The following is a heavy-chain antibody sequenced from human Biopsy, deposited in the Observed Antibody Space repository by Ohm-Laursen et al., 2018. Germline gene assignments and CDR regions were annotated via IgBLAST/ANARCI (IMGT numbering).Heavy chain of an antibody. CDR1: GGSISGSS. V-gene: IGHV4-59*08. CDR2: ISYSGST. Sequence: SETLSLTCSVSGGSISGSSWSWIRQAPGRGPEWGGYISYSGSTSNNPSLKSRITISVDTSKNQISLKVTFVTAADTAVYYCAKHGSGWTGDDALHIWGQGTMVTVSS. CDR3: AKHGSGWTGDDALHI. J-gene: IGHJ3*02. D-gene: IGHD6-19*01.